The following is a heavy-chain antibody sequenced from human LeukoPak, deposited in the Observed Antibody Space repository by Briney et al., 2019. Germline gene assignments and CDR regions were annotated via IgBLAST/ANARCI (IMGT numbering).Heavy chain of an antibody. CDR1: GFTFGQYW. J-gene: IGHJ4*02. D-gene: IGHD3-22*01. CDR3: ARDERSGYYIY. Sequence: GGPLRLSCEASGFTFGQYWMSWFRQAPGRGLEWVANLKEDGSVNQHADSVRGRFTISRDNAKNLVYLQMSSLKAEDSAVYYCARDERSGYYIYWGRGILVTVSS. V-gene: IGHV3-7*01. CDR2: LKEDGSVN.